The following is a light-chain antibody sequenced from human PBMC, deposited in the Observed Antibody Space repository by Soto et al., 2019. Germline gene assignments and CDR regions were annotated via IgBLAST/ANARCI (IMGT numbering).Light chain of an antibody. J-gene: IGLJ1*01. Sequence: QSALTQPPSASGSPGQSVTISCTGTSSDVGGYNYVSWYQQHPGKAPKLMIYEVSKRPSGVPDRFSGSKSGNTASLTVSGLQAEDDADYYCSSYVGSNSYVFGTGTKLTVL. CDR1: SSDVGGYNY. CDR2: EVS. CDR3: SSYVGSNSYV. V-gene: IGLV2-8*01.